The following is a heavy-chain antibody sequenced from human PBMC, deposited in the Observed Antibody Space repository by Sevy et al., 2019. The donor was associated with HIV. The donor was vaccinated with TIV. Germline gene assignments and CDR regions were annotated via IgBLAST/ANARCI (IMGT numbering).Heavy chain of an antibody. CDR2: ISYDGGNI. D-gene: IGHD2-21*01. Sequence: GGSLRLSCAASGFTFSIYAIHWVRQAPGKGLEWVTVISYDGGNIYYADSVKGRFTVSRDNSKDTVYLQMNSLRPEDTAVYYCARDLPSAVINPFYYHGMDVWGQGTTVTVSS. CDR1: GFTFSIYA. V-gene: IGHV3-30*04. J-gene: IGHJ6*02. CDR3: ARDLPSAVINPFYYHGMDV.